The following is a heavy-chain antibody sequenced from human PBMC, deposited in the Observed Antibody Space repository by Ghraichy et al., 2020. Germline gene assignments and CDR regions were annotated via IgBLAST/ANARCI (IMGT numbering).Heavy chain of an antibody. CDR1: GFNFPRHT. CDR2: ISSSSAYK. D-gene: IGHD2-2*01. V-gene: IGHV3-21*06. Sequence: GGSLRLSCAASGFNFPRHTLNWVRQAPGKGLEWVSSISSSSAYKCYAESVRGRFTISRDDAKNSLFLQMNNLRAEDTAVYYCARDPSYCSSMSCYFNWFDPWVQGSLVTVSS. J-gene: IGHJ5*02. CDR3: ARDPSYCSSMSCYFNWFDP.